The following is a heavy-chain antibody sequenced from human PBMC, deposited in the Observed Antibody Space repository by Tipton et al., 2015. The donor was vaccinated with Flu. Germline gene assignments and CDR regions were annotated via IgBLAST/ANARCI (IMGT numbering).Heavy chain of an antibody. CDR3: ARRDYSNYVSDPRNWFDP. D-gene: IGHD4-11*01. J-gene: IGHJ5*02. CDR2: ICPGSP. CDR1: GGPISSGGDY. V-gene: IGHV4-39*07. Sequence: TLSLTCTVSGGPISSGGDYWGWVRQPPGKGLEWIGNICPGSPYYNPSLKSRVTLSIDRSKNQFSLRLTSVTAADTAVYFCARRDYSNYVSDPRNWFDPWGQGTLVTVSS.